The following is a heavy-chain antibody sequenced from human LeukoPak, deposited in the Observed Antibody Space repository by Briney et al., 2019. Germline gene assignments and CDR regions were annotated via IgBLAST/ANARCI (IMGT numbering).Heavy chain of an antibody. D-gene: IGHD3-10*01. J-gene: IGHJ5*02. Sequence: GGSLRLSCAASGFTFSSYGMSWVRQAPGKGLEWVSAMSGSGGSTYYADSVKGRFTISRDNAKNSLYLQMNSLRAEDTAVYYCARHEVMGWFGELFGINWFDPWGQGTLVTVSS. V-gene: IGHV3-23*01. CDR2: MSGSGGST. CDR1: GFTFSSYG. CDR3: ARHEVMGWFGELFGINWFDP.